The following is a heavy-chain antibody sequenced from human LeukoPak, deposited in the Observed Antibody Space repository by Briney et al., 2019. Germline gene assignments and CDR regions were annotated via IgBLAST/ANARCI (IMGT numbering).Heavy chain of an antibody. CDR1: VDSISSYY. V-gene: IGHV4-4*07. J-gene: IGHJ5*02. Sequence: SDPLSLTCSLWVDSISSYYWLWLGQPAGEGRDCIELIDNSGSTNYTPSLKSRVTISVDKSKNQFSLKLSSVTAADTAVYYCARECSSTSCRGFDPCGQGTLVTVSS. CDR3: ARECSSTSCRGFDP. CDR2: IDNSGST. D-gene: IGHD2-2*01.